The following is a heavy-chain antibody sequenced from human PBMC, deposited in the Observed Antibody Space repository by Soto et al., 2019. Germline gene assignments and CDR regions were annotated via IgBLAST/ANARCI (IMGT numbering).Heavy chain of an antibody. D-gene: IGHD3-22*01. CDR2: IYPGDSDT. J-gene: IGHJ4*02. CDR1: GHIFSNYC. Sequence: GESLKISCNGSGHIFSNYCIGWVLQMPGKGLEWMGIIYPGDSDTRYSPSFQGQVTITVDKSINTAYLQWSRLKASDTAMYYCARQRLWGTSGYYYFENWGQGTLVTVSS. CDR3: ARQRLWGTSGYYYFEN. V-gene: IGHV5-51*01.